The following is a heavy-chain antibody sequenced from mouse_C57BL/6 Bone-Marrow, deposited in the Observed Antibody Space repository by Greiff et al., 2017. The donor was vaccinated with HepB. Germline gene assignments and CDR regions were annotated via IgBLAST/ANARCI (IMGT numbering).Heavy chain of an antibody. J-gene: IGHJ2*01. V-gene: IGHV1-82*01. Sequence: QVQLQQSGPELVKPGASVKISCRASGSPFSSSWMNWVKQRPGKGLEWIGRIYPGDGDTNYNGKFKGKATLTADKSSSTAYMQLSSLTSEDSAVYFCARTLSFITTVVARDYWGQGTTLTVSS. D-gene: IGHD1-1*01. CDR2: IYPGDGDT. CDR3: ARTLSFITTVVARDY. CDR1: GSPFSSSW.